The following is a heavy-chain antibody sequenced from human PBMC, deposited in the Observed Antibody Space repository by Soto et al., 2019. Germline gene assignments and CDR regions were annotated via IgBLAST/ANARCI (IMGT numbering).Heavy chain of an antibody. Sequence: SLRLSCAASGFTFSSYEMNWVRQAPGKGLEWVSYISTSGTNIYYADSVRGRFTVSRDNADKSLYLQMNSLRAGDTAVYYCARGWYNWNGGFDYWGPGTLVTVSS. CDR2: ISTSGTNI. CDR3: ARGWYNWNGGFDY. CDR1: GFTFSSYE. D-gene: IGHD1-1*01. V-gene: IGHV3-48*03. J-gene: IGHJ4*02.